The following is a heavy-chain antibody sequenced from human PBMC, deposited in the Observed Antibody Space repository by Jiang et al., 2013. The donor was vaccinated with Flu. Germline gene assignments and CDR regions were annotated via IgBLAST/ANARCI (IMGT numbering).Heavy chain of an antibody. CDR2: IWHSGST. J-gene: IGHJ6*02. D-gene: IGHD6-19*01. Sequence: PGLVKPSGTLSLTCAVSGDSIISNNWWTWVRQTPGKGPEWIGEIWHSGSTNYNTSLKSRVTISVDKSKNDFSLRLNSVTAADTAVYFCARKCVVEVAGQYHYCGLDVWGQGATVIVSS. CDR3: ARKCVVEVAGQYHYCGLDV. CDR1: GDSIISNNW. V-gene: IGHV4-4*02.